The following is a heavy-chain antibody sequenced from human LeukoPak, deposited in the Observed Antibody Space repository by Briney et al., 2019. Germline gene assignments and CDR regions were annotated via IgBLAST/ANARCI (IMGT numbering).Heavy chain of an antibody. CDR1: GFTFSNAW. CDR2: IKSKTDGGTT. Sequence: GGSLRLSCAASGFTFSNAWMSWVRQAPGKGLEWVGRIKSKTDGGTTDYAAPVKGRFTISRDDSKNTLYLQMNSLKTEDTAVYYCTTETPDCGGDCYPGDYYYYMDVWGKGTTVTISS. CDR3: TTETPDCGGDCYPGDYYYYMDV. D-gene: IGHD2-21*02. V-gene: IGHV3-15*01. J-gene: IGHJ6*03.